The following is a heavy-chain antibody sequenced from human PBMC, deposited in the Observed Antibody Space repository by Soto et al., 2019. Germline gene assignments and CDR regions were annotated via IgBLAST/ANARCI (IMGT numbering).Heavy chain of an antibody. J-gene: IGHJ5*02. CDR3: ARDAVITFGGVIGTLQKYNWFDP. CDR2: ISSNGGST. D-gene: IGHD3-16*02. Sequence: GGSLRLSCAASGFTFSSYAMHWVRQAPGKGLEYVSAISSNGGSTYYANSVKGRFTISRDNSKNTLYLQMGSLRAEDMAVYYCARDAVITFGGVIGTLQKYNWFDPWGQGTLVTVSS. V-gene: IGHV3-64*01. CDR1: GFTFSSYA.